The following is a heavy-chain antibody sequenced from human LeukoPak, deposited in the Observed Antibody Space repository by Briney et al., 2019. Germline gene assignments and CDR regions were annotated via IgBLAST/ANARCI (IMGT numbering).Heavy chain of an antibody. CDR1: GFTFNSNW. CDR3: ARDKYYDRYFDS. J-gene: IGHJ4*02. Sequence: PGGSLRLSCVASGFTFNSNWMSWVRQAPGKGLEWVANIKQDGSEKYYVDSVKGRFTISGDNAKNSLSLQMNSLRAEDTAVYYCARDKYYDRYFDSWGQGTLVTVSS. CDR2: IKQDGSEK. V-gene: IGHV3-7*01. D-gene: IGHD3-22*01.